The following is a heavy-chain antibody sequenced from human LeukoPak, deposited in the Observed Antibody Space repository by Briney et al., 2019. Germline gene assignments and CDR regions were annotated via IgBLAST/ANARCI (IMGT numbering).Heavy chain of an antibody. Sequence: GASVKVSCKASGYTFTGYYMHWVRQAPGQGLEWMGRINPNSGGTNYAQKFQGRVTMTRDTSISTAYMELSRLRSDDTAVYYCARSRITIFGVVDKWFDPWGQGTLVTVSS. D-gene: IGHD3-3*01. CDR3: ARSRITIFGVVDKWFDP. V-gene: IGHV1-2*06. J-gene: IGHJ5*02. CDR2: INPNSGGT. CDR1: GYTFTGYY.